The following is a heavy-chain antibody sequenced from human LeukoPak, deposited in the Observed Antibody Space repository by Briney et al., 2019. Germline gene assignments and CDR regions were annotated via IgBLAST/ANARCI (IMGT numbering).Heavy chain of an antibody. CDR3: ARLDVGYYDSSGYYFDY. CDR2: IYYSGST. CDR1: GGSIISSAYY. D-gene: IGHD3-22*01. V-gene: IGHV4-30-4*08. Sequence: SETLSLTCTVSGGSIISSAYYWSWIRQPPGKGLEWIGYIYYSGSTYYNPSLKSRVTISVDTSKNQFSLKLSSVTAADTAVYYCARLDVGYYDSSGYYFDYWGQGTLVTVSS. J-gene: IGHJ4*02.